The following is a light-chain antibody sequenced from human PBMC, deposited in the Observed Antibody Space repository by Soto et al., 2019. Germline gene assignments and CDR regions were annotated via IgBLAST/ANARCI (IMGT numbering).Light chain of an antibody. CDR1: QSVFYSSNNKNY. V-gene: IGKV4-1*01. Sequence: DIVMTQSPESLAVSLGERATINCKSSQSVFYSSNNKNYLTWYQQKPGQPPKLLIYWASTRESGVPDRFSGSGSEKDCTLPISSLQAEDVAVYYCQQYYSLPLTFGGGTKVEIK. J-gene: IGKJ4*01. CDR3: QQYYSLPLT. CDR2: WAS.